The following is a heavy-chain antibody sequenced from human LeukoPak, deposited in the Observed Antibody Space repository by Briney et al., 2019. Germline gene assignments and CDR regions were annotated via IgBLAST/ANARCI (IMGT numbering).Heavy chain of an antibody. CDR2: MYYSGNT. J-gene: IGHJ5*02. Sequence: SETLSLTCTVSGGSISSSNYYWGWIRQPPGKGLEWIGSMYYSGNTDYNPSLKSRVTISVDTSKNQFTLKLSSVTAADTAVYYCARDLYSSSRGPFDPWGQGTLVTVSS. V-gene: IGHV4-39*06. CDR3: ARDLYSSSRGPFDP. CDR1: GGSISSSNYY. D-gene: IGHD6-13*01.